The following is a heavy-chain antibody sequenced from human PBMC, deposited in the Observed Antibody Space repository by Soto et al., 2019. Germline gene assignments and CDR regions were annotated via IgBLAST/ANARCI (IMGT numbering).Heavy chain of an antibody. V-gene: IGHV1-2*04. CDR3: ARGGIGVGPAPHLCDY. Sequence: QVQLVQSGAEVKKPGASVKVSCKASGYTFTGYYMPWVRQAPGQGLEWMGWINPNSGGTNYAQKFQGWVTMTSDTSISTADMERGRPRSDDTAVYYCARGGIGVGPAPHLCDYWGQGTLVTVSS. J-gene: IGHJ4*02. CDR1: GYTFTGYY. D-gene: IGHD2-2*01. CDR2: INPNSGGT.